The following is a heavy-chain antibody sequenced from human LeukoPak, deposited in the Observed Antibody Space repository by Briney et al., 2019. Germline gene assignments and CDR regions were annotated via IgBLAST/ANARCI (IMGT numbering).Heavy chain of an antibody. V-gene: IGHV3-30-3*01. Sequence: GGSLRLSCAASGFTFSSYVMHWVRQAPGKGLEWVAVISYDGSNKHYADSVKGRFTICRNNSKNTLYLQMNSLRAEDTAVYYCARADYGDYVPFDYWGQGTLVTVSS. CDR2: ISYDGSNK. CDR3: ARADYGDYVPFDY. D-gene: IGHD4-17*01. J-gene: IGHJ4*02. CDR1: GFTFSSYV.